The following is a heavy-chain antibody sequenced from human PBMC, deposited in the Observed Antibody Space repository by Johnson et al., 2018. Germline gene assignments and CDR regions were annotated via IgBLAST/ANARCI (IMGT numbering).Heavy chain of an antibody. CDR1: GFTFSRTW. D-gene: IGHD1-26*01. J-gene: IGHJ4*02. Sequence: EVQLVESGGGLVQPGGSLRLSCAASGFTFSRTWMHWVRQAPGKGLVWVSRLNSDGTTTTYADSVKGRFTISRDNAQNTLNLQTNILRAADAALYYCTSILGYIPCWGQGTLVTVSS. V-gene: IGHV3-74*01. CDR3: TSILGYIPC. CDR2: LNSDGTTT.